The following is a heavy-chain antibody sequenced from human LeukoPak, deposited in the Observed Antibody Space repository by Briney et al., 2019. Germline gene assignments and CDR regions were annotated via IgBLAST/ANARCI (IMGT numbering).Heavy chain of an antibody. Sequence: SETLSLTCTVSGGSISSGSYYWGWIRQPPGKGLEWIGSIYYSGSTYYNPSLKSRVTISVDTSKNQFSPKLSSVTAADTAVYYCARHDMIHYYDYWGQGTLVTVSS. J-gene: IGHJ4*02. CDR1: GGSISSGSYY. V-gene: IGHV4-39*01. D-gene: IGHD3-16*01. CDR2: IYYSGST. CDR3: ARHDMIHYYDY.